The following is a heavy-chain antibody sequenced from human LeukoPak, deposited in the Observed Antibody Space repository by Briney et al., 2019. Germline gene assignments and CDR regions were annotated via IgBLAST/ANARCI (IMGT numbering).Heavy chain of an antibody. D-gene: IGHD6-13*01. CDR3: AREVRVAAAGTL. J-gene: IGHJ4*02. V-gene: IGHV4-39*07. Sequence: PSETLSLTCTVSGGSISSSSYYWGWIRQPPGKGLEWIGSIYYSGSTYYNPSLKSRVTISVDTSKNQFSLKLSSVTAADTAVYYCAREVRVAAAGTLWGQGTLVTVSS. CDR1: GGSISSSSYY. CDR2: IYYSGST.